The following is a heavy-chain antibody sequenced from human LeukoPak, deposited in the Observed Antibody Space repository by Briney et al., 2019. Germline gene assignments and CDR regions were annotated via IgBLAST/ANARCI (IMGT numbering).Heavy chain of an antibody. Sequence: ASVKVSCKASGYTFTSYGISWVRQAPGQGLEWMGWISAYNGNTNYAQKLQGRVTMTTDTSTSTAYMELRSLRSDDTAVYYCARDRPYYYGPGSSMKFDPWGQGTLVTVSS. D-gene: IGHD3-10*01. J-gene: IGHJ5*02. V-gene: IGHV1-18*01. CDR2: ISAYNGNT. CDR1: GYTFTSYG. CDR3: ARDRPYYYGPGSSMKFDP.